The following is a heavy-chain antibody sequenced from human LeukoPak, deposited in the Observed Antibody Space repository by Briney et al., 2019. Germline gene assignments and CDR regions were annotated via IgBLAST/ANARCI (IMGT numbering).Heavy chain of an antibody. CDR3: ASSPITYDIYQNWFDP. CDR2: IYYSGST. Sequence: PSETLSLTCTVSGGSISSSSYYWGWIRQPPGKGLEWIGSIYYSGSTYYNPSLKSRVTISVDTSKNQFSLKLSSVTAADTAVYYCASSPITYDIYQNWFDPWGQGTLVTVSS. D-gene: IGHD3-9*01. J-gene: IGHJ5*02. CDR1: GGSISSSSYY. V-gene: IGHV4-39*07.